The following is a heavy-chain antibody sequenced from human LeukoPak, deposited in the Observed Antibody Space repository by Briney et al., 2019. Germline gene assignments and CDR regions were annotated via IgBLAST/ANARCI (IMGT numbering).Heavy chain of an antibody. V-gene: IGHV4-59*01. Sequence: SETLSLTCTVSSASISNYYWGWIRQSPGKGLEWIGYIQNTGDTTYNPSLKSRVSISKDMSNNQFSLQLRSVTAADTAVYYCVKHGSGWSFDYWGLGTLVTVSS. CDR1: SASISNYY. J-gene: IGHJ4*02. D-gene: IGHD6-19*01. CDR3: VKHGSGWSFDY. CDR2: IQNTGDT.